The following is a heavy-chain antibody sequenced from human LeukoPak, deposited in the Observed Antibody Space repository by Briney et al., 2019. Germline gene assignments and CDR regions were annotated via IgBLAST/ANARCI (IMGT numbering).Heavy chain of an antibody. CDR1: GGTFSSYA. J-gene: IGHJ6*02. Sequence: ASVNVSCKASGGTFSSYAISWVRQAPGQGLEWMGWISAYNGNTNYAQKPQGRVTMTTDTSTSTAYMELRSLRSDDTAVYYCARGTAPLGYYYYGMDVWGQGTTVTVSS. CDR3: ARGTAPLGYYYYGMDV. CDR2: ISAYNGNT. V-gene: IGHV1-18*01. D-gene: IGHD2-21*02.